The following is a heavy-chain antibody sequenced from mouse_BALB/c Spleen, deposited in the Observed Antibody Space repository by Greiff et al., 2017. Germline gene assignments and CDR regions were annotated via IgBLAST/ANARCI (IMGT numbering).Heavy chain of an antibody. CDR2: INPSTGYT. CDR3: ARPLGLKKGYFDV. Sequence: VQLHQSGAELAKPGASVKMSCKASGYTFTSYWMHWVKQRPGQGLEWIGYINPSTGYTEYNQKFKDKATLTAEKSSSTAYMQLSSLTSEDSAVYYCARPLGLKKGYFDVWGAGTTVTVAA. J-gene: IGHJ1*01. D-gene: IGHD1-3*01. V-gene: IGHV1-7*01. CDR1: GYTFTSYW.